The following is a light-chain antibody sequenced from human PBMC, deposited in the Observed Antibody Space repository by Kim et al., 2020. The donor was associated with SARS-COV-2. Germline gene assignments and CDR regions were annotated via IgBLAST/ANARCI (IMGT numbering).Light chain of an antibody. CDR2: GKN. J-gene: IGLJ2*01. Sequence: SSYLTHYPSFSVAFGQTFIITFLLDILIIYYATWYQQKAGQAPALVVYGKNNRPSGIPDRFSGSSSGNTASLTITGAQADDEADYYCMSRGTSGAVVFGGGTKLTV. V-gene: IGLV3-19*01. CDR3: MSRGTSGAVV. CDR1: ILIIYY.